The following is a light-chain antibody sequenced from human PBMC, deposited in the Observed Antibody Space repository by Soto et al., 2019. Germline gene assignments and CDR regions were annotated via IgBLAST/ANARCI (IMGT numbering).Light chain of an antibody. CDR1: QSVSTY. CDR2: DTS. Sequence: EIVFTQSPATLSLSPGERATLSCRASQSVSTYLAWYQPKPGQAPRLLIYDTSNRATGIPARFSGSGSGTDFTLPISSLEPEDFAVYYCQHRSNWPRTFGQGTKLEIK. J-gene: IGKJ2*01. V-gene: IGKV3-11*01. CDR3: QHRSNWPRT.